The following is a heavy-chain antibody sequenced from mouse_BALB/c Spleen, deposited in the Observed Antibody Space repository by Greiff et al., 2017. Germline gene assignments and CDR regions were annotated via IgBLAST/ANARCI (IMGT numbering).Heavy chain of an antibody. CDR2: IDPANGNT. Sequence: EVKLQESGAELVKPGASVKLSCTASGFNIKDTYMHWVKQRPEQGLEWIGRIDPANGNTKYDPKFQGKATITADTSSNTAYLQLSSLTSEDTAVYYCARSGLRLYFDYWGQGTTLTVSS. D-gene: IGHD1-2*01. CDR1: GFNIKDTY. V-gene: IGHV14-3*02. CDR3: ARSGLRLYFDY. J-gene: IGHJ2*01.